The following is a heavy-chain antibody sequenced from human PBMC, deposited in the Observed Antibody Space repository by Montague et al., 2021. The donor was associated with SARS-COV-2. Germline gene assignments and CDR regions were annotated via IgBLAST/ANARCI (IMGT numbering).Heavy chain of an antibody. CDR1: GGSVSSSNYY. V-gene: IGHV4-39*06. D-gene: IGHD3-10*01. J-gene: IGHJ6*02. CDR2: MYYSGST. Sequence: SETLSLTCTVSGGSVSSSNYYWGWIRQPPGKGLEWIGNMYYSGSTYYNPSLKSRVTISIDTSKNQFPLKLSSVTAADTAGYYCARDDIVLQGVTKGMDVWGQGTTVTVSS. CDR3: ARDDIVLQGVTKGMDV.